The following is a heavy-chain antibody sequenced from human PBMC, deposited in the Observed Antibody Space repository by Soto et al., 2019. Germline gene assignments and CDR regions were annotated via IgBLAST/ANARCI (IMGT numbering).Heavy chain of an antibody. D-gene: IGHD1-26*01. V-gene: IGHV3-23*01. Sequence: EVQLLESGGGLVQPGGSLRLSCAASGFTFSSYAMSWVRQAPGKGLEWVSAISGSGGSTYYADSVKGRFTISRDNSKNSLYLQMNSLRAEDTAVYYCARDYPGGSYYDYWGQGTLVTVSS. CDR3: ARDYPGGSYYDY. CDR1: GFTFSSYA. J-gene: IGHJ4*02. CDR2: ISGSGGST.